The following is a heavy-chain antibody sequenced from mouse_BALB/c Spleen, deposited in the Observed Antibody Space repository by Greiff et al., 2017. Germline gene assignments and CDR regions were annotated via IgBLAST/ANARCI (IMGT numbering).Heavy chain of an antibody. Sequence: EVQLQQSGPGLVKPSQSLSLTCTVTGYSITSDYAWNWIRQFPGNKLEWMGYISYSGSTSYNPSLKSRISITRDTSKNQFFLQLNSVTTEDTATYYCARSSNYYGSSYFDYWGQGTTLTVSS. V-gene: IGHV3-2*02. D-gene: IGHD1-1*01. CDR1: GYSITSDYA. CDR3: ARSSNYYGSSYFDY. J-gene: IGHJ2*01. CDR2: ISYSGST.